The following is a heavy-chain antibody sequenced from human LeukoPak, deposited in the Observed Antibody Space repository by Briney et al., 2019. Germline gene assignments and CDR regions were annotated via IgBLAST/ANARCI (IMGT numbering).Heavy chain of an antibody. J-gene: IGHJ5*02. V-gene: IGHV3-74*01. D-gene: IGHD1-26*01. CDR3: ARARIVGANWFDP. CDR2: INSDGSST. CDR1: RFTFSNYW. Sequence: GGSLRLSCAASRFTFSNYWMHWVRQAPGKGLVWVSRINSDGSSTSYADSVKGRFTISRDNAKNTLYLQMNSLRAEDTAVYYCARARIVGANWFDPWGQGTLVTVSS.